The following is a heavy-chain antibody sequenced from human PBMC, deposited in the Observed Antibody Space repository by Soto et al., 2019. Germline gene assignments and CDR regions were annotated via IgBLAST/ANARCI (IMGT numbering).Heavy chain of an antibody. CDR2: ISYDGSNK. J-gene: IGHJ4*02. V-gene: IGHV3-30*18. Sequence: QVQLVESGGGVVQPGRSLRLSCAASGFTFSSYGMHWVRQAPGKGLEWVAVISYDGSNKYYADSVKGRFTISRDNSKNTLYLQMTRLRAEDTAVYYCAKDSRIVVVTAPYDYWGQGTLVTVSS. CDR1: GFTFSSYG. D-gene: IGHD2-21*02. CDR3: AKDSRIVVVTAPYDY.